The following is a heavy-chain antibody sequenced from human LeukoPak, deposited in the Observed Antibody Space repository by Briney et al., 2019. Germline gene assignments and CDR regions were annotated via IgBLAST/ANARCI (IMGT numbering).Heavy chain of an antibody. V-gene: IGHV3-48*02. CDR2: ISSGSSTI. Sequence: GGSLRLSCAASGFTLSRYNMNWVRQAPGKGLEWVSYISSGSSTIYYADSVKGRFTISRDNAKNSLYLQMNSLRDDDTAVYYCARILEGDDYWGQGTLVTVSS. J-gene: IGHJ4*02. CDR3: ARILEGDDY. CDR1: GFTLSRYN. D-gene: IGHD3-16*01.